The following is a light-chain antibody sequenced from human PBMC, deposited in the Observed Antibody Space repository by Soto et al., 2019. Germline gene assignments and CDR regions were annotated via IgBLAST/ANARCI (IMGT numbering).Light chain of an antibody. CDR1: SSDVGGSDY. J-gene: IGLJ2*01. V-gene: IGLV2-8*01. Sequence: QSALTQPPSASGSPGQSVTISCTGTSSDVGGSDYVSWYQQDPGKAPKLIIYEVTKRPAGVPDCFSGSKSGNTASLTVSGLQADDESYYYCSSFARGDNPHVLFGGGTKLTVL. CDR3: SSFARGDNPHVL. CDR2: EVT.